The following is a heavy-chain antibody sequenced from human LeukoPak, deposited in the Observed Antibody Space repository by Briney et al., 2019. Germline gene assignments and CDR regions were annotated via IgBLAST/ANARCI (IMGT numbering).Heavy chain of an antibody. J-gene: IGHJ4*02. Sequence: PGGSLRLSCAASGFTFSDYYMSWIRQAPGKGLEWVSYISSNGSTIYYADSVKGRFTISRDNAKNSLYLQMNSLRAEDTAVYYCARDHNYYDSSGYYYWGQGTLVTVSS. D-gene: IGHD3-22*01. V-gene: IGHV3-11*01. CDR2: ISSNGSTI. CDR3: ARDHNYYDSSGYYY. CDR1: GFTFSDYY.